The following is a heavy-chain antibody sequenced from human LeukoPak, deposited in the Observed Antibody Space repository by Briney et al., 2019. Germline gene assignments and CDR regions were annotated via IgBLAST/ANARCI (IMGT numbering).Heavy chain of an antibody. CDR2: IYYTGST. CDR1: GGSISSSSYY. V-gene: IGHV4-39*01. CDR3: ARHVRAAASCYYYYYMDV. Sequence: SETLSLTCTVSGGSISSSSYYWGWLRQPPGKGLEWIGVIYYTGSTYYNPSLKSRVTISVDTSKNQFSLKLSSVTAADTAVYHCARHVRAAASCYYYYYMDVWGKGTTVTVSS. D-gene: IGHD6-13*01. J-gene: IGHJ6*03.